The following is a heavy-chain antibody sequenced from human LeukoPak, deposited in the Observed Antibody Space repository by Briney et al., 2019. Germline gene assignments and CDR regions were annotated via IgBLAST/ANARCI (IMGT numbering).Heavy chain of an antibody. CDR1: GYTFTSYG. D-gene: IGHD4-23*01. CDR2: SSGYNDNT. Sequence: GASVKVSCKASGYTFTSYGISWVRQAPGQGLEWMGWSSGYNDNTNYAQKFQGRVTMTTDTSTSTAYMELRSLRSDDTAVYYCARDLSEEYGGNSPFDYWGQGTLVTVSS. J-gene: IGHJ4*02. CDR3: ARDLSEEYGGNSPFDY. V-gene: IGHV1-18*01.